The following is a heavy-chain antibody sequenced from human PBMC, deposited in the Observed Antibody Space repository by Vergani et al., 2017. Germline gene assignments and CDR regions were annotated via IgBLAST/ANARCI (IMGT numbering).Heavy chain of an antibody. Sequence: QVQLQQWGAGLLKPSETLSLTCAVYGGSFSGYYWSWIRQPPGKGLEWIGEINHSGSTNYNPSLKSRVTIAVDTSKNQFSLKLSSVTAADTAVYYCARGGWSSGWXVHYWGQGTLVTVSS. CDR2: INHSGST. CDR1: GGSFSGYY. CDR3: ARGGWSSGWXVHY. D-gene: IGHD6-19*01. V-gene: IGHV4-34*01. J-gene: IGHJ4*02.